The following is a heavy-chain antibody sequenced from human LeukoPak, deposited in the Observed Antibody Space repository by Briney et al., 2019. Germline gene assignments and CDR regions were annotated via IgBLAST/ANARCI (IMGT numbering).Heavy chain of an antibody. CDR2: IYYSGST. CDR3: ARAVSGSYGHFQH. J-gene: IGHJ1*01. V-gene: IGHV4-59*01. CDR1: GGSISSCY. D-gene: IGHD1-26*01. Sequence: SETLSLTCTVSGGSISSCYWSWIRQPPGKGLEWIGYIYYSGSTNYNPSLKSRVTISVDTSKNQFSLKLSSVTAADTAVYYCARAVSGSYGHFQHWGQGTLVTVSS.